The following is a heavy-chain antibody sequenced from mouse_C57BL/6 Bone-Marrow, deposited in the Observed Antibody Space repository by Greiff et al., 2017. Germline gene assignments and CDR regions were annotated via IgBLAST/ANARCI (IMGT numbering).Heavy chain of an antibody. CDR3: ARSPIYYGKSY. CDR2: IYPGSGST. V-gene: IGHV1-55*01. CDR1: GYTFTSYW. D-gene: IGHD2-1*01. J-gene: IGHJ2*01. Sequence: QVQLQQSGAELVKPGASVQMSCKASGYTFTSYWITWVKQRPGQGLEWIGDIYPGSGSTNYNEKFKSKATLTVDTSSSTAYMQLSSLTSEDSAVYYCARSPIYYGKSYWGQGTTLTVAS.